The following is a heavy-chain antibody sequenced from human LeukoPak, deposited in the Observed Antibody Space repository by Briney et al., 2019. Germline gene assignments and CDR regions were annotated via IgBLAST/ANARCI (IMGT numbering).Heavy chain of an antibody. CDR2: IYSGGST. V-gene: IGHV3-53*01. J-gene: IGHJ4*02. D-gene: IGHD6-13*01. CDR1: GFTVSNNY. CDR3: SRDPPGVAASFSGG. Sequence: PGGSLRLSCKASGFTVSNNYMNWLRQAPGKGLEWVALIYSGGSTQYADSVKGRFTISRDNSRNTLYLQMSSLRVEDTAVYYCSRDPPGVAASFSGGWGQGILVTVSS.